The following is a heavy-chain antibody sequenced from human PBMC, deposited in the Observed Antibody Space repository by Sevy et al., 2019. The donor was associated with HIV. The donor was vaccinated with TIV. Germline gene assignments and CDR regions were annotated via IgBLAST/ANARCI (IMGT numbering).Heavy chain of an antibody. J-gene: IGHJ4*02. CDR2: IYYSGST. Sequence: SETLSLTCTVSGGSISSSSYYWGWIRQPPGKGLEWIGSIYYSGSTYYNPSLKSRVTISVDTSKNQFSLKLSSVTAADTAVYYCARQRVGVVAGEVDYWGQGTLVTVSS. CDR3: ARQRVGVVAGEVDY. V-gene: IGHV4-39*01. D-gene: IGHD6-19*01. CDR1: GGSISSSSYY.